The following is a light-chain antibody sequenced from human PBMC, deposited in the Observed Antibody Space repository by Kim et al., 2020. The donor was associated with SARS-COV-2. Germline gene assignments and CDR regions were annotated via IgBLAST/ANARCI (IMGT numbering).Light chain of an antibody. J-gene: IGKJ4*01. V-gene: IGKV1-13*02. Sequence: AVHLTQSPSSLSASVGDRVTITCRASQGISSALAWYQQKPGKTPEFLIFDASSLKSGVPSRFSGSGSGTDFTLIISSLQPEDFATYYCQQFSSYPLTFGGGTKVDIK. CDR2: DAS. CDR1: QGISSA. CDR3: QQFSSYPLT.